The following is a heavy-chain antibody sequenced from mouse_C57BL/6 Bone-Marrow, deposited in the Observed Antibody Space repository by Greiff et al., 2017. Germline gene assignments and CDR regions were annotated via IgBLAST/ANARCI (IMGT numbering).Heavy chain of an antibody. Sequence: EVKLEESGEGLVKPGGSLKLSCAASGFTFSSYAMSWVRQTPEKRLEWVAYISSGGDYIYYADTVKGRFTISRDNARNTLYLQMSSLKSEDTAMYYCTRDQYYGSSYWYFDVWGTGTTVTVAS. J-gene: IGHJ1*03. D-gene: IGHD1-1*01. CDR1: GFTFSSYA. V-gene: IGHV5-9-1*02. CDR3: TRDQYYGSSYWYFDV. CDR2: ISSGGDYI.